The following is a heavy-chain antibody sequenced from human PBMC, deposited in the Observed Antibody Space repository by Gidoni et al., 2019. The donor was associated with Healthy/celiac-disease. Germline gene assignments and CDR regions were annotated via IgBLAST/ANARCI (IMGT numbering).Heavy chain of an antibody. CDR2: IYWDDDK. J-gene: IGHJ5*02. D-gene: IGHD3-3*01. V-gene: IGHV2-5*02. CDR3: AHQAYDCWSGPTEHNWFDP. CDR1: GFSLSTSGVG. Sequence: QITLKESGPTLVKPTQTLTLTFTFSGFSLSTSGVGVGWIRQPPGKALEWLALIYWDDDKRYSPSLKSRLTITKDTSKNQVVLTMTNMDPVETATYYCAHQAYDCWSGPTEHNWFDPWGQGTLVTVSS.